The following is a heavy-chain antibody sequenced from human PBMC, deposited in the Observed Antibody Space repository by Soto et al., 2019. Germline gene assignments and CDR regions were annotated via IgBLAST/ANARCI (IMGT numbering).Heavy chain of an antibody. J-gene: IGHJ4*02. D-gene: IGHD3-10*01. CDR3: ARDQNGSGNYYTRYFDY. CDR1: GGSISSGGYY. CDR2: IYYSGST. Sequence: SETLSLTCTVSGGSISSGGYYWSWIRQPPGKGLEWIGYIYYSGSTNYNPSLKSRVTISVDKSKNQFSLNLSSVTAADTAVYYCARDQNGSGNYYTRYFDYWGQGTLVTVSS. V-gene: IGHV4-61*08.